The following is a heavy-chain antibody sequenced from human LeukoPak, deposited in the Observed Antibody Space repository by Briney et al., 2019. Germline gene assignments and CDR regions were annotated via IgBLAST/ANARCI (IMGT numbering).Heavy chain of an antibody. CDR1: GFTFSSYS. J-gene: IGHJ4*02. Sequence: QTGGSLRLSCAASGFTFSSYSMNWVRQAPGKGLEWVSYISSSSSTIYYADSVKGRFTISRDNAKNSLYLQMNSLRAEDTAVYYCARGELTGDVNYWGQGTLVTVSS. CDR3: ARGELTGDVNY. D-gene: IGHD7-27*01. CDR2: ISSSSSTI. V-gene: IGHV3-48*01.